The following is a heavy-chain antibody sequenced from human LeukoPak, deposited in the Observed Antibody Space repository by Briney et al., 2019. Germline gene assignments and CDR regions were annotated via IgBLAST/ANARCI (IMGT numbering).Heavy chain of an antibody. CDR2: IYHSGST. V-gene: IGHV4-38-2*02. D-gene: IGHD3-10*01. Sequence: ETLXXXCTVSGYSISSGYYWGWIRPPPGKGLEWIGSIYHSGSTYYNPSLKSRVTISVDTSKNQFSLKLSSVTAADTAVYYCARLRQLLWFGELFPKRPDFDYWGQGTLVTVSS. CDR1: GYSISSGYY. J-gene: IGHJ4*02. CDR3: ARLRQLLWFGELFPKRPDFDY.